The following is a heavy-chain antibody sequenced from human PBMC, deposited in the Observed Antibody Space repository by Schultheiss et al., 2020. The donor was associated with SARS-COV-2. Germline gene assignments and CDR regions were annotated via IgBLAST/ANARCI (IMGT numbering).Heavy chain of an antibody. Sequence: SETLSLTCTVSGGSISSYYWSWIRQPPGKGLEWIGSIYHSGSTYYNPSLKSRVTISVDTSKNQFSLKVTSVTAADTAVYFCARLFAGSLALEYWGQGTLVTVSS. CDR1: GGSISSYY. J-gene: IGHJ4*02. CDR3: ARLFAGSLALEY. V-gene: IGHV4-59*08. CDR2: IYHSGST. D-gene: IGHD3-9*01.